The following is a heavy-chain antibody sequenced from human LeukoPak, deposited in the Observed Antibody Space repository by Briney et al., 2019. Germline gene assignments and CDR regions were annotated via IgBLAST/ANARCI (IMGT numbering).Heavy chain of an antibody. CDR1: GGSISSYY. V-gene: IGHV4-59*01. Sequence: SETLSLTCTVSGGSISSYYWSWIRQPPGKGLGWIGYIYYSGSTNYNPSLKSRVTISVGTSKNQFSLKLSSVTAADTAVYYCARFYSSSSEWFDPWGQGTLVTVSS. D-gene: IGHD6-6*01. CDR3: ARFYSSSSEWFDP. CDR2: IYYSGST. J-gene: IGHJ5*02.